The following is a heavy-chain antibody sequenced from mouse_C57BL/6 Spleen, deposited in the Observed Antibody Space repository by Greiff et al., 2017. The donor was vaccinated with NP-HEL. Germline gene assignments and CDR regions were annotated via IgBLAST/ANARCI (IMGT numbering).Heavy chain of an antibody. D-gene: IGHD2-4*01. V-gene: IGHV1-15*01. Sequence: QVQLKESGAELVRPGASVTLSCKASGYTFTDYEMHWVKQTPVHGLEWIGAIDPETGGTAYNQKFKGKAILTADKSSSTAYMELRSLTSEDSAVYYCLIYYDYDADYWGQGTTLTVSS. J-gene: IGHJ2*01. CDR2: IDPETGGT. CDR1: GYTFTDYE. CDR3: LIYYDYDADY.